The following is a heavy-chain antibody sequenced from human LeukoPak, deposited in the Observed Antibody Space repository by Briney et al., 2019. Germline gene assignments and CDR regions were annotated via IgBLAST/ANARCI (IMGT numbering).Heavy chain of an antibody. V-gene: IGHV3-30*03. Sequence: PGGSLRLSCAASGFTFTSYGIHWVRQAPGKGLEWVAVISYDGTNEYYGDSVKGRFTNSRDNSKNTLYLLLTSLRAEDTAVYFCGRNSHSSIPRQIDYWGQGTLVTVSS. CDR1: GFTFTSYG. D-gene: IGHD6-13*01. CDR3: GRNSHSSIPRQIDY. J-gene: IGHJ4*02. CDR2: ISYDGTNE.